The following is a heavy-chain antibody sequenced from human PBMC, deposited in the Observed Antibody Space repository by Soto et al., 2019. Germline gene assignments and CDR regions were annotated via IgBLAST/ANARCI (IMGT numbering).Heavy chain of an antibody. V-gene: IGHV4-34*01. CDR3: ARGGSSWYSRGNWFDP. CDR2: INHSGST. J-gene: IGHJ5*02. CDR1: GGSFSGYY. Sequence: SETLSLTCAVYGGSFSGYYWSWIRQPPGKGLEWIGEINHSGSTNYNPSLKSRVTISVDTSKNQFSLKLSSVTAADTSVYYCARGGSSWYSRGNWFDPVGPGTLVTVYS. D-gene: IGHD6-13*01.